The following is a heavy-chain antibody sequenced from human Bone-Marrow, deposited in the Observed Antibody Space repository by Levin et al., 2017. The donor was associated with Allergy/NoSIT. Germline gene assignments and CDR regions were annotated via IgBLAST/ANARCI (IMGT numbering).Heavy chain of an antibody. CDR1: GYSFTSYE. J-gene: IGHJ6*02. V-gene: IGHV1-8*01. D-gene: IGHD3-10*01. Sequence: ASVKVSCKASGYSFTSYEINWVRQVTGQGPEWLGWMNPNTGATGYAQKFQGRVMMTRNISTDTAYMELSSLRFEDTALYFCARAGGSGPIGHYYGMDVWGQGTTVAVSS. CDR3: ARAGGSGPIGHYYGMDV. CDR2: MNPNTGAT.